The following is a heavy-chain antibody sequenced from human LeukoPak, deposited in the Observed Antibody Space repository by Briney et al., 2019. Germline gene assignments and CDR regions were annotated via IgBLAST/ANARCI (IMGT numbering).Heavy chain of an antibody. D-gene: IGHD3-10*01. V-gene: IGHV1-18*01. J-gene: IGHJ6*03. CDR3: AREGITMVRGVIRNYYYYMDV. Sequence: ASEKVSCKASGYTFTNYGVTWVRQAPGQGLEWMGWISAYNGHTNYAQNLQGRVTMTTDTSTSTAYMELRSLRSDDTAVYYCAREGITMVRGVIRNYYYYMDVWGKGTTVTISS. CDR1: GYTFTNYG. CDR2: ISAYNGHT.